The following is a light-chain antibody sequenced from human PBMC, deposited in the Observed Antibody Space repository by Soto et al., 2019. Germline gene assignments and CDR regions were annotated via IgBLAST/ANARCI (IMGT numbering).Light chain of an antibody. CDR1: QGINNY. Sequence: AIRMTQSPSSLSASIGDRVTITCRASQGINNYLAWYQQKPGKAPEFLIYDASTLQRGVPSRFSGSGSGTDFTLSISNLQSEDFATYYCQQYYSYPLTFGGGTKVEIK. CDR2: DAS. V-gene: IGKV1-8*01. J-gene: IGKJ4*01. CDR3: QQYYSYPLT.